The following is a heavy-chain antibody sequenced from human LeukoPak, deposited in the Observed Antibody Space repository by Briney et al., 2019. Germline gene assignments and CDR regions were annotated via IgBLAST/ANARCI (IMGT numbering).Heavy chain of an antibody. CDR1: GGTLSSYA. V-gene: IGHV1-69*04. Sequence: SVKVSCKASGGTLSSYAISWVRQAPGQGLEGMGRIIPILGIANYAQKFQGRVTITADKSTSTAYMELSSLRSEATAVYYCARRDEIAVAGPFDYWGQGTLVTVSS. CDR2: IIPILGIA. D-gene: IGHD6-19*01. CDR3: ARRDEIAVAGPFDY. J-gene: IGHJ4*02.